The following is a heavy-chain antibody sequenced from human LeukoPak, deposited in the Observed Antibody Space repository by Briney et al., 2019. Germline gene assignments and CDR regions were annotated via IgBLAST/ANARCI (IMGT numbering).Heavy chain of an antibody. V-gene: IGHV3-7*04. CDR1: GFTFSSYW. Sequence: GGSLRLSCAASGFTFSSYWMSWVRQAPGKGLEWVANIKQDGSEKYYVDPVKGRFTISRDNAKNSLYLQMNSLRAEDTAVYYCARVTNLVYAMNYFDYWGQGTLVTVSS. CDR3: ARVTNLVYAMNYFDY. D-gene: IGHD2-8*01. CDR2: IKQDGSEK. J-gene: IGHJ4*02.